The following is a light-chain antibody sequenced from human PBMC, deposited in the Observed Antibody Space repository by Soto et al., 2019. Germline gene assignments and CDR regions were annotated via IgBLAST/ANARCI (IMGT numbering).Light chain of an antibody. CDR1: SSYIGSNS. CDR2: SSN. Sequence: QSVLTQPHSPSCTPGQRVTISCSGSSSYIGSNSVHWFQQVPGTAPKPLIYSSNQRPSGVPDRFSGSKSGTSASLAISGLQSEDEADYYCAAWDDSLNGHIFGTGTKVTVL. J-gene: IGLJ1*01. CDR3: AAWDDSLNGHI. V-gene: IGLV1-44*01.